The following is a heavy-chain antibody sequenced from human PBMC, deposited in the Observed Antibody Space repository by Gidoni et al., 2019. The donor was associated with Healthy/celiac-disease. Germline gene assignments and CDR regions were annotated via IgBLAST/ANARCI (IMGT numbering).Heavy chain of an antibody. CDR2: IYYSGST. J-gene: IGHJ4*02. D-gene: IGHD2-21*02. CDR1: GGSISRSSYY. V-gene: IGHV4-39*01. Sequence: QLQLQESGPGLVKPSETLSLTCTVSGGSISRSSYYWGWIRQPPGKGLEWIGSIYYSGSTYYNPSLKSRVTISVDTSKNQFSLKLSSVTAADTAVYYCASGGLYCGGDCYDYWGQGTLVTVSS. CDR3: ASGGLYCGGDCYDY.